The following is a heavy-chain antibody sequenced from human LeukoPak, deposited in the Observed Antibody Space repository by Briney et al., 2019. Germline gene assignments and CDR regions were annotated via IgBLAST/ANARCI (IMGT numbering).Heavy chain of an antibody. CDR3: SWDHTGKEDI. V-gene: IGHV3-74*01. CDR1: GFIFTSYW. Sequence: GGSLRLSCAASGFIFTSYWIHWVRQAPGKGLVWVSRIHNDGTTTGYADSVKGRFTISRDNAKNTLYLQMNSLRVEDTAVYYCSWDHTGKEDIWGQGTMVSVSS. J-gene: IGHJ3*02. CDR2: IHNDGTTT. D-gene: IGHD1-26*01.